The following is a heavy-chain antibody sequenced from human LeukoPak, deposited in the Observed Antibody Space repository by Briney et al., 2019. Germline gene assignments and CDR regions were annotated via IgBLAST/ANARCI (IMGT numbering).Heavy chain of an antibody. D-gene: IGHD2-2*01. V-gene: IGHV1-3*01. J-gene: IGHJ4*02. CDR1: GYTFTSYV. CDR2: INAGNGNT. Sequence: ASVKVSCKASGYTFTSYVMHWVRQAPGQRLEWMGWINAGNGNTKYSQKFQGRVTITRDPSASTTYMELSSLRSEDTAVYWCARESFGTSRPSDYWGQGTLVTVSS. CDR3: ARESFGTSRPSDY.